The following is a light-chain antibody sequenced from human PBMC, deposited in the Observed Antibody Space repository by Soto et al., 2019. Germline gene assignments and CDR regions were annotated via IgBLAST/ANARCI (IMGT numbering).Light chain of an antibody. CDR1: QSVSNNY. CDR2: GAS. V-gene: IGKV3-20*01. CDR3: HQYVSWT. Sequence: EIVLTQSPATLSLSPGERATLSCRASQSVSNNYLAWYQQKPGQAPRLLIYGASNRATGIPDRFSGSGSGTDFTLTISRLEPEDFAVYYCHQYVSWTFGQGTKVDIK. J-gene: IGKJ1*01.